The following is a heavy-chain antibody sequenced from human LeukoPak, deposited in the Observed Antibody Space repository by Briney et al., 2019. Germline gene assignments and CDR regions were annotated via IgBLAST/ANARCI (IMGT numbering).Heavy chain of an antibody. CDR3: ARVPWDY. CDR2: IWYDGSNK. CDR1: GFPFSSYG. V-gene: IGHV3-33*01. Sequence: GRSLRLSCAASGFPFSSYGMHWVRQAPGKGLEWVAVIWYDGSNKYYADSVKGRFTISRDNSKNTLYPQVNSLRAEDTAVYYCARVPWDYWGQGTLVTVSS. J-gene: IGHJ4*02.